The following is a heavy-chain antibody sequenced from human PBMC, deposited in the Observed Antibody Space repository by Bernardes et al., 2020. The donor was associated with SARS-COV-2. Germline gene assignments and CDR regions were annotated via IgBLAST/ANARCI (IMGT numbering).Heavy chain of an antibody. Sequence: GGSLRLSCAASGFTFSRYGMHWVRQAPGKGLEWVAVISFDGGSKYYADSVRGRFTISRDNSRNTLYLQMNSLRAEDTAVYYCAKVEDIVVVVASASFDYWGQGILVTVSS. D-gene: IGHD2-15*01. CDR2: ISFDGGSK. CDR1: GFTFSRYG. J-gene: IGHJ4*02. V-gene: IGHV3-30*18. CDR3: AKVEDIVVVVASASFDY.